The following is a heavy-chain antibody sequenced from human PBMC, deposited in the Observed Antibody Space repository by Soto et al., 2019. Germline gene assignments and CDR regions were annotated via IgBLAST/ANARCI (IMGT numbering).Heavy chain of an antibody. CDR3: ATSGSSSWYFQY. CDR1: RYTFNSYS. Sequence: QVQLVQSGAEVKKPGVSVKVSCKASRYTFNSYSLSWVRQAPGQGLEWMGWSNAYSGKTNYAQKFQGRVTMTMDTFTNTAYLEVTSLRSDDTAMYYCATSGSSSWYFQYWGQGTLVTVPS. V-gene: IGHV1-18*04. J-gene: IGHJ4*02. D-gene: IGHD6-13*01. CDR2: SNAYSGKT.